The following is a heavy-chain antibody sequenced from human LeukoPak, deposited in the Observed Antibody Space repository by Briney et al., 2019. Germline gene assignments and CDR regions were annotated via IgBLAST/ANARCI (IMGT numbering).Heavy chain of an antibody. CDR3: ARDRDYGDYARGTRAHDAFDI. D-gene: IGHD4-17*01. V-gene: IGHV1-3*01. Sequence: ASVKVSCKASGYTFTSYAMHWVRQAPGRRLEWMGWIDAGNGNTKYSQKFQGRVTITRDTSASTAYMELSSLRSEDTAVYYCARDRDYGDYARGTRAHDAFDIWGQGTMVTVSS. CDR1: GYTFTSYA. CDR2: IDAGNGNT. J-gene: IGHJ3*02.